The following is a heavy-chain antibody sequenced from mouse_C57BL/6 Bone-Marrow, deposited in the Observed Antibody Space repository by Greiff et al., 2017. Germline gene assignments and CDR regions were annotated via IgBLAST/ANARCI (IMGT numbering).Heavy chain of an antibody. V-gene: IGHV1-53*01. CDR2: INPSNGGT. D-gene: IGHD1-1*02. CDR1: GYTFTSYW. CDR3: AKAAPRGSLRFAY. Sequence: QVQLQQPGTELVKPGASVKLCCKASGYTFTSYWMHWVKQRPGQGLEWIGNINPSNGGTNYNEKFKSKATLTVDKSSSTAYMQLSSLTSEDSAVYFCAKAAPRGSLRFAYWGQCTLVTVSA. J-gene: IGHJ3*01.